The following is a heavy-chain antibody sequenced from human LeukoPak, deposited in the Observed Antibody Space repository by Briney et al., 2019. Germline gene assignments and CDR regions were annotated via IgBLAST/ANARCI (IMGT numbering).Heavy chain of an antibody. V-gene: IGHV4-59*01. D-gene: IGHD6-19*01. CDR1: GGSLSTWY. CDR2: LYGSGNT. Sequence: SETLSLTCTVSGGSLSTWYWSWIRQPPGKSLEWIGYLYGSGNTNYNPSLKSRVTISIDTSKNQFLLNLRSVTAADTAVYYCARETSLVGYSGGLGFNYWGQGTLVTVSS. J-gene: IGHJ4*02. CDR3: ARETSLVGYSGGLGFNY.